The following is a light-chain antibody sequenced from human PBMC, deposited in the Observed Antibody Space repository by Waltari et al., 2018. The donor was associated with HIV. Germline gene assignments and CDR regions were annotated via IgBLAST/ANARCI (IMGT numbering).Light chain of an antibody. J-gene: IGKJ5*01. V-gene: IGKV3-20*01. CDR3: QQYSGSRPIT. CDR1: QSVSSSY. Sequence: IVLTQSPGTLSLSPGERATLSCRASQSVSSSYLAWYQQKPGPAPRLLIYGASSRATGIPDRFSGSGSGTDFTLTISRLEPEDFAVYFCQQYSGSRPITFGQGTRLEIK. CDR2: GAS.